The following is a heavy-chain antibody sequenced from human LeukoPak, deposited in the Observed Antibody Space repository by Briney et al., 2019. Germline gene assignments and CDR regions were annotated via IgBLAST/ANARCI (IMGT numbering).Heavy chain of an antibody. Sequence: SETLSLTCTVSGGSISSGAYYWSWIRQPPGKGLEWIGEINHSGSTNYNPSLKSRVTISVDTSKNQISLKLSSVTAADTAVYYCARVRDPIAYYFDYWGQGTLVTVSS. CDR2: INHSGST. J-gene: IGHJ4*02. CDR3: ARVRDPIAYYFDY. D-gene: IGHD2-21*01. CDR1: GGSISSGAYY. V-gene: IGHV4-39*07.